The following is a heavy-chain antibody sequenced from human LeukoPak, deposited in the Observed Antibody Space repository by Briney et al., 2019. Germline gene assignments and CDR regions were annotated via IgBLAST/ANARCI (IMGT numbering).Heavy chain of an antibody. J-gene: IGHJ6*02. V-gene: IGHV1-8*01. CDR1: GYTFTSYD. Sequence: ASVKVSCKASGYTFTSYDINWVRQATGQGLEWMGWMNPNSGNTGYAQKFQGRVTMTRNTSISTAYMELSSLRSEDTAVYYCARGPSAWVSSTILGWFPNYYYYYGMDVWGQGTTVTVSS. D-gene: IGHD3-3*01. CDR3: ARGPSAWVSSTILGWFPNYYYYYGMDV. CDR2: MNPNSGNT.